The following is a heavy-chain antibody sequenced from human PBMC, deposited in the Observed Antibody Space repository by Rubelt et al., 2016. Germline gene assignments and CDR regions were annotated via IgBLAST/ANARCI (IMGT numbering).Heavy chain of an antibody. Sequence: SISSSSSYIYYADSVKGRFTISRDNAKNSLYLQMNSLRAEDTAVYYCAKDRIAAAGYFDYWGQGTLVTVSS. D-gene: IGHD6-13*01. CDR3: AKDRIAAAGYFDY. V-gene: IGHV3-21*01. J-gene: IGHJ4*02. CDR2: ISSSSSYI.